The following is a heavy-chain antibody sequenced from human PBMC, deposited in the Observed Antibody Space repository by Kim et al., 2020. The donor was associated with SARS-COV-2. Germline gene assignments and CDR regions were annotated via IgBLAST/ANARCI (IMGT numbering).Heavy chain of an antibody. D-gene: IGHD6-13*01. CDR2: INHSGST. CDR3: ARGIAAAVTCLNWFDP. V-gene: IGHV4-34*01. J-gene: IGHJ5*02. CDR1: GGSFSGYY. Sequence: SETLSLTCAVYGGSFSGYYWSWIRQPPGKGLEWIGEINHSGSTNYNPYLKSRVTISVDTSKNQFSLKLSSVTAADTAVYYCARGIAAAVTCLNWFDPWGQGTLVTVSS.